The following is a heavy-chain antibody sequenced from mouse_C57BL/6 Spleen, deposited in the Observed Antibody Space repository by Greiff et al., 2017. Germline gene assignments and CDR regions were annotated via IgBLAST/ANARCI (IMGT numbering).Heavy chain of an antibody. J-gene: IGHJ2*01. D-gene: IGHD1-1*01. V-gene: IGHV1-55*01. CDR1: GYTFTSYW. CDR3: ASTTVVATDFDY. CDR2: IYPGSGST. Sequence: VQLQQPGAELVKPGASVKMSCKASGYTFTSYWITWVKQRPGQGLEWIGDIYPGSGSTNYNEKFKSKATLTVDTSSSTAYMQLSSLTSEDSAVYYGASTTVVATDFDYWGQGTTLTVSS.